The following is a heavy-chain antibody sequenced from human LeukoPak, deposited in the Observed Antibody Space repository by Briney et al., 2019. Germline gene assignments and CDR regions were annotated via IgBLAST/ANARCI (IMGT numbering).Heavy chain of an antibody. Sequence: GRSLRLSCAASGFTLSSNGMYWVRQAPGKGLEWVSAISGSGGSTYYADSVKGRFTISRDNSKNTLYLQMNSLRAEDTAVYYCAKDQDYDRSGSHDYWGQGTLVTVSS. CDR2: ISGSGGST. V-gene: IGHV3-23*01. D-gene: IGHD3-22*01. CDR1: GFTLSSNG. J-gene: IGHJ4*02. CDR3: AKDQDYDRSGSHDY.